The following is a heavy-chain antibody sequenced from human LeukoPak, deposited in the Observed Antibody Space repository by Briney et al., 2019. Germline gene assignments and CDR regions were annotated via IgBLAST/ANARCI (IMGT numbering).Heavy chain of an antibody. CDR3: AKVASYGSADGFDI. D-gene: IGHD3-10*01. CDR2: IRYDGSNK. J-gene: IGHJ3*02. Sequence: GGSLRLSCGASGFTFSSYGMHWVRQAPGKGLGWVAFIRYDGSNKYYADSVKGRFTISRDNSKNMLYLQMNRLRAEDTANYHCAKVASYGSADGFDIWGQGTTVTVSS. CDR1: GFTFSSYG. V-gene: IGHV3-30*02.